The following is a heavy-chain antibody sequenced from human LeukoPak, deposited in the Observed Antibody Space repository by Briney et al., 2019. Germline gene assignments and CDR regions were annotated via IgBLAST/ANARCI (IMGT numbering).Heavy chain of an antibody. D-gene: IGHD6-13*01. Sequence: PSETLSLTCSVSGRSMNSYYWSWIRQPAGKGLAWIGRKYNCGSTNYNPSLKTRVTISVDTSKTQFSLRLSSVSAADTAVYYCARVANSYRSNWFGVMYYFDYWGQGTLATVSS. CDR3: ARVANSYRSNWFGVMYYFDY. CDR1: GRSMNSYY. V-gene: IGHV4-4*07. CDR2: KYNCGST. J-gene: IGHJ4*02.